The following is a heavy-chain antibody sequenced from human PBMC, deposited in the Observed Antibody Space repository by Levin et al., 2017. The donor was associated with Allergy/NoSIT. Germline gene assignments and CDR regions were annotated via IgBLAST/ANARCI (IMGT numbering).Heavy chain of an antibody. V-gene: IGHV3-23*01. J-gene: IGHJ3*02. CDR2: ISASGGNT. CDR1: GFTFSNYA. Sequence: GESLKISCTASGFTFSNYAMSWVRQAPGKGLQWVSGISASGGNTYYPDSVKGRFTISRDTSKKTLYLQMSSLRAEDTALYYCGKDPSGDFVGAFDIWGQGTMVTVSS. D-gene: IGHD4-17*01. CDR3: GKDPSGDFVGAFDI.